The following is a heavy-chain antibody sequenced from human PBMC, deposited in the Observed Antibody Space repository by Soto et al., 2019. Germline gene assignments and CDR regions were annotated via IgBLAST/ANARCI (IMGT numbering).Heavy chain of an antibody. J-gene: IGHJ5*02. D-gene: IGHD3-22*01. CDR1: GDSVSSNSAA. Sequence: TLSLTCAISGDSVSSNSAAWNWIRQSQSRGLEWLGRTYYRSKWYNDYAVSVKSRITINPDTSKNQFSLQLNSVTPEDTAVYYCAREDYYDSSGPPGGWFDPWGQGTLVTVSS. CDR3: AREDYYDSSGPPGGWFDP. V-gene: IGHV6-1*01. CDR2: TYYRSKWYN.